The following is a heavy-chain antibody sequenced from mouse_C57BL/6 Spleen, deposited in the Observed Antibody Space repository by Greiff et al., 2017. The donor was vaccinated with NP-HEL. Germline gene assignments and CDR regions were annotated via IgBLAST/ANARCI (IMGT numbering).Heavy chain of an antibody. J-gene: IGHJ2*01. CDR2: IDPSDSYT. CDR1: GYTFTSYW. CDR3: ARSTVVYFDY. V-gene: IGHV1-50*01. D-gene: IGHD1-1*01. Sequence: QVQLQQPGAELVKPGASVKLSCKASGYTFTSYWLQWVNQRPGQGLEWIGEIDPSDSYTTYNQKFKGKAKLTVDTSSSTAYMHLSSLTSEDSAVYYCARSTVVYFDYWGQGTTLTVSS.